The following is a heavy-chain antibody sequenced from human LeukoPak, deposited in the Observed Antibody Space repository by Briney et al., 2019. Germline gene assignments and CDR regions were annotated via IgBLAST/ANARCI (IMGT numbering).Heavy chain of an antibody. CDR3: ARYSSSWLEYYFGY. CDR1: GGSFSGYY. CDR2: INHSGST. V-gene: IGHV4-34*01. D-gene: IGHD6-13*01. Sequence: PSETLSLTCAVYGGSFSGYYWSWIRQPPGKGLEWIGEINHSGSTNYNPSLKSRVTISVDTSKNQFSLKLSSVTAADTAVYYYARYSSSWLEYYFGYWGQGTLVTVSS. J-gene: IGHJ4*02.